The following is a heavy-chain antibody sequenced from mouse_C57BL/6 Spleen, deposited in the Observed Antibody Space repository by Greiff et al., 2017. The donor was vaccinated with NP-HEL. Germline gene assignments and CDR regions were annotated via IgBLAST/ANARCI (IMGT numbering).Heavy chain of an antibody. CDR1: GYTFTSYC. D-gene: IGHD2-4*01. CDR2: IDPSDSYT. J-gene: IGHJ2*01. V-gene: IGHV1-69*01. Sequence: QVQLQQPGAELVMPWASVKLSCNASGYTFTSYCMHWVKQRPGQGLAWLGEIDPSDSYTNYNQHFKGKSTLTVDKSSSTAYMQLSSLTSEDSAVYYCARKGEIYYDYDFDYWGQGTTLTVSS. CDR3: ARKGEIYYDYDFDY.